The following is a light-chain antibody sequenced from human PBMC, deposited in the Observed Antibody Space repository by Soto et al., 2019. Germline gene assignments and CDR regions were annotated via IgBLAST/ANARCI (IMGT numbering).Light chain of an antibody. V-gene: IGKV1-5*03. CDR2: RAS. CDR3: QQYNTFWT. Sequence: DIQMTQSPSTLSASVGDRVTITCRASQSIDTALAWYQQKPGKAPNLLIYRASSLESGVPSRFSGSGSGTDFTLAISSLQPDDSATYYCQQYNTFWTFGQGTKVDIK. CDR1: QSIDTA. J-gene: IGKJ1*01.